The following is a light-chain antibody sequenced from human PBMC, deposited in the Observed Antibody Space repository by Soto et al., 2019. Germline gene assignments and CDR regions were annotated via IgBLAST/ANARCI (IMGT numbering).Light chain of an antibody. CDR2: GVT. V-gene: IGLV2-14*01. CDR3: CSHSSSITWM. CDR1: SSDIGAFNY. Sequence: QSALTQPASVSGSPGQSIAISCTGSSSDIGAFNYVAWYQQHPGKAPKLIIHGVTNRPSGVSSRFSGSKSGNTAFLTISGLQAEDEAVYYCCSHSSSITWMFGGGTQLTVL. J-gene: IGLJ3*02.